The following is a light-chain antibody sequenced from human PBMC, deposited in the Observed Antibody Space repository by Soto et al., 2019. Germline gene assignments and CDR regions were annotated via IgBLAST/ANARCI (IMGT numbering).Light chain of an antibody. V-gene: IGKV3-15*01. CDR1: QNIRSN. Sequence: IVMTQYQATLSVSPGERATFSCRASQNIRSNLAWYQQKPGQVPRLLIYGASTRATGFPARFSGSGSGTEFILTISSLQSEDFAVYYCQQYNNWLLTFGGGTKVDIK. J-gene: IGKJ4*01. CDR3: QQYNNWLLT. CDR2: GAS.